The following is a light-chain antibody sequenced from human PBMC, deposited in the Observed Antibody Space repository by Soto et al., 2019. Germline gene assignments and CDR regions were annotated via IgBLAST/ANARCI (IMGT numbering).Light chain of an antibody. CDR3: GADHGSGSNFVSV. J-gene: IGLJ7*01. Sequence: QLVLTQPPSASASLGASVTLTCTLSSGYSNYKVDWYQQRPGTGPRFVMRVGTGGIVGSKGDGIPDRFSVLGSGLNRYLTIKNIQEEDESDYHCGADHGSGSNFVSVFGGGTQLTVL. V-gene: IGLV9-49*01. CDR2: VGTGGIVG. CDR1: SGYSNYK.